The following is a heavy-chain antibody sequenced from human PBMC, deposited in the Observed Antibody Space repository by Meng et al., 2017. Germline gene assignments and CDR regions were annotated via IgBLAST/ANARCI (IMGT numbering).Heavy chain of an antibody. D-gene: IGHD3-10*01. J-gene: IGHJ4*02. V-gene: IGHV3-11*04. CDR1: GFTFGDYA. Sequence: GESLKISCTASGFTFGDYAMSWFRQAPGKGLEWVSYISSSGSTIYYADSVKGRFTISRDNAKNSLYLQMNSLRAEDTAVYYCARIDAYYYGSGSSDYWGQGTLVTVSS. CDR3: ARIDAYYYGSGSSDY. CDR2: ISSSGSTI.